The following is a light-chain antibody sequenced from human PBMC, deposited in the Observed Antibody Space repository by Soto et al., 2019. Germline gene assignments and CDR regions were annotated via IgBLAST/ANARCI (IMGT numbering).Light chain of an antibody. J-gene: IGKJ1*01. V-gene: IGKV3-20*01. CDR3: QQYGSSPLT. CDR2: GAS. Sequence: IVITQSPSTLSLSPRECATLSCRASQSVSSYLAWYQQKPGQAPRLPIYGASSRATGIPDRFSGSGSGTDFTLTISRLEPEDFAVYYCQQYGSSPLTFGQGTKV. CDR1: QSVSSY.